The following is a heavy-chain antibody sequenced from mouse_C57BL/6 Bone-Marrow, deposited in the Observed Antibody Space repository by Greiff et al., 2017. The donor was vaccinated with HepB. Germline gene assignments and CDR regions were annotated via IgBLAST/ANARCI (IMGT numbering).Heavy chain of an antibody. V-gene: IGHV1-54*01. Sequence: VQLQQSGAELVRPGTSVKVSCKASGYAFTNYLIEWVKQRPGQGLEWIGVINPGSGGTNYNEKFKGKATLTADKSSSTAYMQLSSLTSEDSAVYFCARHDGYFLYWYFDVWGTGTTVSVSS. CDR1: GYAFTNYL. CDR3: ARHDGYFLYWYFDV. J-gene: IGHJ1*03. CDR2: INPGSGGT. D-gene: IGHD2-3*01.